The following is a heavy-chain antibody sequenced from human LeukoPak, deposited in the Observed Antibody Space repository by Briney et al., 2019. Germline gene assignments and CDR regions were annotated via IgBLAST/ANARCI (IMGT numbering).Heavy chain of an antibody. D-gene: IGHD6-13*01. CDR3: ARDGQRGYIAAAGIHYYYYYMDV. CDR1: GGTFSSYA. CDR2: IIPIFGTA. J-gene: IGHJ6*03. Sequence: SVKVSCKASGGTFSSYAISWVRQAPGQGLEWMGGIIPIFGTANYAQKFQGRVTITTDESTSTAYMELSSLRSEDTAVYYCARDGQRGYIAAAGIHYYYYYMDVWGKGTTVTVSS. V-gene: IGHV1-69*05.